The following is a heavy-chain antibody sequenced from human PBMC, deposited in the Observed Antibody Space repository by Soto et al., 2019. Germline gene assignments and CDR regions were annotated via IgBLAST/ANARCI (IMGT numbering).Heavy chain of an antibody. CDR3: ARYGSGSYYPTTFDY. V-gene: IGHV4-31*03. Sequence: QVQLQESGPGLVKPSQTLSLTCTVSGGSISSGGYYWSWIRQHPGNGLECIGYIYYSGSTYYNPSLKSRVTISVDTSENQFSLTLSSVTAADTAVYYCARYGSGSYYPTTFDYWGQGTLVTVSS. CDR2: IYYSGST. CDR1: GGSISSGGYY. D-gene: IGHD3-10*01. J-gene: IGHJ4*02.